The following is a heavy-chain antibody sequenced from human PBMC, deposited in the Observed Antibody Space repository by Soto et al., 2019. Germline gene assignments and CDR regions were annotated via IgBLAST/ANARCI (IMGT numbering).Heavy chain of an antibody. Sequence: GGSLRLSCTASGFTFSNYAMAWVRQAPGKGLDWVSVIGYSGGDPRYAESVKGRFTISRDNSKNTLFLQMDSLRAEDTAMYYCAKSYDNSGYVPIRPFDIWGQGTMVTVSS. CDR1: GFTFSNYA. CDR3: AKSYDNSGYVPIRPFDI. J-gene: IGHJ3*02. CDR2: IGYSGGDP. D-gene: IGHD3-22*01. V-gene: IGHV3-23*01.